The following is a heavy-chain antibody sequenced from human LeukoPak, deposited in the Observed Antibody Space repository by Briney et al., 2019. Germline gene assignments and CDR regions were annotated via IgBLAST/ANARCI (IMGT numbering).Heavy chain of an antibody. D-gene: IGHD5-12*01. CDR3: ARVRGGYGLAYYYGMDV. CDR2: IYYSGST. J-gene: IGHJ6*02. CDR1: GGSISNGGYY. V-gene: IGHV4-31*03. Sequence: SQTLSLTCTVSGGSISNGGYYWSWIRQHPGKGLEWIGYIYYSGSTYYNPSLKSRVTISVVTSKNQFSLKLGSVTAADTAVYYCARVRGGYGLAYYYGMDVWGQGTTVTVSS.